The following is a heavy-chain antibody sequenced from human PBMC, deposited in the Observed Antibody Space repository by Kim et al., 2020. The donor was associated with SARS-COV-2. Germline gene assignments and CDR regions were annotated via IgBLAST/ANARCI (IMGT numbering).Heavy chain of an antibody. Sequence: GGSLRLSCAASGFTFSSYGMHWVRQAPGKGLEWVAVISYDGSNKYYADSVKGRFTISRDNSKNTLYLQMNSLRAEDTAVYYCAKGTGRDDDAFDIWGQGT. J-gene: IGHJ3*02. CDR2: ISYDGSNK. CDR1: GFTFSSYG. D-gene: IGHD2-15*01. CDR3: AKGTGRDDDAFDI. V-gene: IGHV3-30*18.